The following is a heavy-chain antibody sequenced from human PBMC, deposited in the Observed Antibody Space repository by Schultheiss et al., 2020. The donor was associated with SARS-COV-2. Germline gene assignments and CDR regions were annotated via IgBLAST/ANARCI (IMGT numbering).Heavy chain of an antibody. V-gene: IGHV1-69*13. CDR2: IIPIFGAA. Sequence: SVKVSCKASGGTFNNHGIAWVRQAPGQGLEWMGGIIPIFGAANYAHKFQGRVTITADESTRTVYMELTSLRSEDTATYYCAHDSIAAARNGMDVWGQGTTVTVSS. CDR1: GGTFNNHG. CDR3: AHDSIAAARNGMDV. J-gene: IGHJ6*02. D-gene: IGHD6-13*01.